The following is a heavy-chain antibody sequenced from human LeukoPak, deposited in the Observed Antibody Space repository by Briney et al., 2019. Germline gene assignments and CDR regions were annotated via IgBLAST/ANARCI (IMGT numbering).Heavy chain of an antibody. D-gene: IGHD1-26*01. Sequence: SETLSLTCTVSGDSISNHYWSWIRQPPGKGLVWIGYIFYSGNTHYNPSLKSRVTMSVDTSKNQFSLRLSSVTPADTAVYYCARDRGEGIVGTFDYWGPGTLVTVSS. CDR1: GDSISNHY. CDR2: IFYSGNT. V-gene: IGHV4-59*11. CDR3: ARDRGEGIVGTFDY. J-gene: IGHJ4*02.